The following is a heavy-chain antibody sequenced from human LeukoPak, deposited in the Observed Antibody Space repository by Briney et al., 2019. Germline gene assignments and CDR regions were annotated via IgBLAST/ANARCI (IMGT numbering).Heavy chain of an antibody. CDR2: ISSSSSTT. J-gene: IGHJ4*02. CDR3: ARDSGYSSGWYVGY. V-gene: IGHV3-48*01. Sequence: GGSLRLSCAASGFTFSSYSMNWVRQAPGKGLEWVSYISSSSSTTYYADSVKGRFTISRDNAKNSLYLQMNSLRAEDTAVYYCARDSGYSSGWYVGYWSQGTLVTVSS. CDR1: GFTFSSYS. D-gene: IGHD6-19*01.